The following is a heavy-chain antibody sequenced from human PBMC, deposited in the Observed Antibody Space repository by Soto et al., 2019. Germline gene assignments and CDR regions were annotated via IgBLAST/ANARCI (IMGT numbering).Heavy chain of an antibody. CDR1: GLTFGTTD. V-gene: IGHV3-23*01. J-gene: IGHJ5*02. CDR3: VKNSGWFNT. Sequence: PGGSLKLSCAASGLTFGTTDMSWVPQAPGEGLEWVSTIDGSGGITYYADSVKGRFTISRDNSRNTVYLQMNSLRGDDTALYYCVKNSGWFNTWGQGALVTVSS. CDR2: IDGSGGIT. D-gene: IGHD3-10*01.